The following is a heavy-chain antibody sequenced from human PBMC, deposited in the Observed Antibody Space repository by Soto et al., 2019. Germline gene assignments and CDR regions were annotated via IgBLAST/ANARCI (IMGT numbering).Heavy chain of an antibody. V-gene: IGHV1-2*02. CDR2: INPNSGDT. D-gene: IGHD5-12*01. CDR1: GYTFTGYY. Sequence: QVQLVQSGAEVKKPGASVKVSCKASGYTFTGYYMHWVRQAPGQGLEWMGWINPNSGDTNYAQKFQGRVTMTRDTSISTAYMELSRLRSDDTAVYYCARESRATRDWVYWGQGTLVTVSS. CDR3: ARESRATRDWVY. J-gene: IGHJ4*02.